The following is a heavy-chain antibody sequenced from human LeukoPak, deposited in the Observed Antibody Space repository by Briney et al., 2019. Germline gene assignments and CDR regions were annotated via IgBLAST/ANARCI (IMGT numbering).Heavy chain of an antibody. V-gene: IGHV3-30-3*01. J-gene: IGHJ4*02. D-gene: IGHD1-26*01. Sequence: GGSLRLSCAASAFTFSDHSMHWVRQAPGKGLEWVSSIAYDSSNAYYADSVKGRFTISRDNSKNTLYLQLSSLRIEDTAVYYCARVGGGNYHPLDYWGQGTLVTVSS. CDR3: ARVGGGNYHPLDY. CDR2: IAYDSSNA. CDR1: AFTFSDHS.